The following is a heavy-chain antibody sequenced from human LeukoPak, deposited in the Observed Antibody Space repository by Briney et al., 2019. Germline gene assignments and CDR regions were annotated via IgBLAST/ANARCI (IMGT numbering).Heavy chain of an antibody. D-gene: IGHD3-10*01. CDR3: ARDQRMVRGTYYYYYGMDV. CDR2: ISAYNGNT. Sequence: ASVKVSCKASGYTFTGYYMHWVRQAPGQGLEWMGWISAYNGNTNYAQKLQGRVTMTTDTSTSTAYMELRSLRSDDTAVYYCARDQRMVRGTYYYYYGMDVWGQGTTVTVSS. V-gene: IGHV1-18*04. CDR1: GYTFTGYY. J-gene: IGHJ6*02.